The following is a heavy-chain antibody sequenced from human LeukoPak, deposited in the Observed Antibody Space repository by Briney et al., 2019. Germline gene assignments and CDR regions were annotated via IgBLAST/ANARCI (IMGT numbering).Heavy chain of an antibody. D-gene: IGHD4-17*01. Sequence: GESLRLSCAASGFTFSSYGMHWVRQAPGKGLEWVAVVSHDGSNKYYADSVKGRFTISRDNSKNTLYLQMNSLRAEDTAVYYCAKDPVETYGDYVGNWFDPWGQGALVTVSS. V-gene: IGHV3-30*18. CDR1: GFTFSSYG. J-gene: IGHJ5*02. CDR2: VSHDGSNK. CDR3: AKDPVETYGDYVGNWFDP.